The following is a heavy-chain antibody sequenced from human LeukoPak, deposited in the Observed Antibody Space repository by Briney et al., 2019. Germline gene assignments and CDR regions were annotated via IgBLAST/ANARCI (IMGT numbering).Heavy chain of an antibody. D-gene: IGHD6-19*01. Sequence: ASVKVSCKASGYTFTSYYMHWVRQAPGQGLEWMGIINPSGGSTSYAQKFQGRVTMTRDTSTSTVYMELSSLRSEDTAVYYCARDQDPIAVAGSGVNWFDPWGQGTLVTVSS. CDR2: INPSGGST. CDR3: ARDQDPIAVAGSGVNWFDP. V-gene: IGHV1-46*01. J-gene: IGHJ5*02. CDR1: GYTFTSYY.